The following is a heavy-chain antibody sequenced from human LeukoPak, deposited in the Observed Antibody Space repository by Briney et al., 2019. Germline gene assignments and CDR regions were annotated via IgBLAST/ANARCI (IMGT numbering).Heavy chain of an antibody. CDR1: GFTFSSYE. Sequence: GGSLRLSCAASGFTFSSYEMNWVRQAPGKGLEWVSYISSSGSTIYYADSVKGRFTISRDNAKNSLYLQMNSLGAEDTAVYYCAPDRSTSFAGWFDPWGQGTLVTVSS. J-gene: IGHJ5*02. V-gene: IGHV3-48*03. CDR3: APDRSTSFAGWFDP. D-gene: IGHD2-2*01. CDR2: ISSSGSTI.